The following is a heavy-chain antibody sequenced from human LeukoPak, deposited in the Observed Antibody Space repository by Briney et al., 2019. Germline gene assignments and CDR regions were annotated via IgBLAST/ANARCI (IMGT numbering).Heavy chain of an antibody. D-gene: IGHD3-3*01. Sequence: ASVKVSCKASGGTFSSYTISWVRRAPGQGLEWMGRIIPILGIANYAQKFQGRVTITADKSTSTAYMELSSLRSEDTAVYYCARESPTFGVVTTYYMDVWGKGTTVTVSS. CDR3: ARESPTFGVVTTYYMDV. CDR2: IIPILGIA. V-gene: IGHV1-69*04. J-gene: IGHJ6*03. CDR1: GGTFSSYT.